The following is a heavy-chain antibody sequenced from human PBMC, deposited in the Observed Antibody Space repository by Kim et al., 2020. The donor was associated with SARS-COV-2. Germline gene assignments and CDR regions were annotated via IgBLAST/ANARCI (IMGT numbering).Heavy chain of an antibody. CDR2: IRSKSNSYET. CDR1: GLTPSGSA. J-gene: IGHJ3*02. V-gene: IGHV3-73*01. D-gene: IGHD1-26*01. Sequence: GGSLRLSCAASGLTPSGSAMHWVRQASGTGLEWVGRIRSKSNSYETAYAASVEGRFTISRDDSKNTAYLQMNSLKTEDTAVYYCARGPPYSESYWDAFDIWGQGTMVTVSS. CDR3: ARGPPYSESYWDAFDI.